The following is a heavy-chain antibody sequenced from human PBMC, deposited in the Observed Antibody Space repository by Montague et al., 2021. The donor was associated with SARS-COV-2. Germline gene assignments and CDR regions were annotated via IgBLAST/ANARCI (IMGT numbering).Heavy chain of an antibody. V-gene: IGHV4-39*01. CDR3: ARRLDYWDSSGQRRHFDY. CDR2: ISYHGNT. CDR1: GDSISSSSCS. Sequence: SETLSLTCTVSGDSISSSSCSWGWIRRAPGKGLEWIGHISYHGNTNYNPSLKSRVTISIDTSRNQFSLKVSSVTATDTAIYYCARRLDYWDSSGQRRHFDYWGQGTMVTVSS. J-gene: IGHJ4*02. D-gene: IGHD3-22*01.